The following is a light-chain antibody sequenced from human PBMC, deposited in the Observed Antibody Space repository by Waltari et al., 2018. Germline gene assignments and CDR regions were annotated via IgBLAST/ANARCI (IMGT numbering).Light chain of an antibody. CDR1: SSDVGSYNL. CDR2: EVT. V-gene: IGLV2-23*02. Sequence: SALTQPASLPGSPGQSITISCTGTSSDVGSYNLVSWYQQNPGKAPKLMMYEVTKRPSGVSNRFSGAKSCNTASLTISGLQAEDEADYYCCSYAGRSTLVFGGGTKLTVL. CDR3: CSYAGRSTLV. J-gene: IGLJ2*01.